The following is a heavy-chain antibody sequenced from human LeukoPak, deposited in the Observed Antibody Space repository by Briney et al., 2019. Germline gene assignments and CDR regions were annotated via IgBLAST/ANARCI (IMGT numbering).Heavy chain of an antibody. D-gene: IGHD6-13*01. CDR3: ARTIAAAARFDY. Sequence: PGGSLRLSCAASGFTFSSYSMNWVRQAPGKGLEWVSSISSSSSYIYHADSVKGRFTISRDNAKNSLYLQMNSLRAEDTAVYYCARTIAAAARFDYWGQGTLVTVSS. CDR1: GFTFSSYS. CDR2: ISSSSSYI. J-gene: IGHJ4*02. V-gene: IGHV3-21*01.